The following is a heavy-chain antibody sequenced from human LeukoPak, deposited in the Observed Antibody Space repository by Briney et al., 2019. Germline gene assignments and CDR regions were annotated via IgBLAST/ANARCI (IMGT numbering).Heavy chain of an antibody. V-gene: IGHV3-30-3*01. CDR2: TSNDESIK. D-gene: IGHD1-14*01. CDR3: ARDPILGPPDYFDY. CDR1: GFTFNSYT. J-gene: IGHJ4*02. Sequence: AGGSLRLSCAASGFTFNSYTMFWVRQAPGKGLEWVAVTSNDESIKYYADSVKGRFTISRDNSRDTLFLEMSSLRVEDTAVYYCARDPILGPPDYFDYWGRGTLVTASS.